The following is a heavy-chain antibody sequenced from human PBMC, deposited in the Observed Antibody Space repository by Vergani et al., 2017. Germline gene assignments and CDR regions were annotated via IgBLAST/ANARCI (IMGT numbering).Heavy chain of an antibody. CDR2: FYWNDDK. CDR1: GFSLSTSGVG. Sequence: QITLKESGPTLVKPTQTLTLTCTFSGFSLSTSGVGVGWIRQPPGKALEWLALFYWNDDKRYSPSLKSRLTITKDTSKNQVVLTMTNMDPVDTATYYCAHKPCTNGVCSSFDYWGQGTLVTVSS. V-gene: IGHV2-5*01. CDR3: AHKPCTNGVCSSFDY. D-gene: IGHD2-8*01. J-gene: IGHJ4*02.